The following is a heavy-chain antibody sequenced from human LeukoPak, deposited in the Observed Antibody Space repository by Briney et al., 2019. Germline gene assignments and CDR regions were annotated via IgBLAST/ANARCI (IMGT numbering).Heavy chain of an antibody. V-gene: IGHV1-18*03. Sequence: WASVKVSCKASGYTFTNYGISWVRQAPGQGLEWMGWISAYNGNTHYAQNLQGRVTMTTDTSTSTAYMELKSLRSEDMAVYYCARSPLGYNWFDPWGQGTLVTVSS. J-gene: IGHJ5*02. CDR2: ISAYNGNT. D-gene: IGHD3-10*01. CDR3: ARSPLGYNWFDP. CDR1: GYTFTNYG.